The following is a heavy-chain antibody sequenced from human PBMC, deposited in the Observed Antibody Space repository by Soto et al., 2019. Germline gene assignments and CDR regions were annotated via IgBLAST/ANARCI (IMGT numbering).Heavy chain of an antibody. D-gene: IGHD2-15*01. Sequence: ASETLSLTCAVYGGPFSGYYWSWIRQPPGKGLEWIGEINHSGSTNYNPSLKSRVTISVDTSKNQFSLKLCSVTAADTAVYYCARGTEGCSGGSCYFDAFDIWGQGTMVTVSS. CDR3: ARGTEGCSGGSCYFDAFDI. V-gene: IGHV4-34*01. J-gene: IGHJ3*02. CDR1: GGPFSGYY. CDR2: INHSGST.